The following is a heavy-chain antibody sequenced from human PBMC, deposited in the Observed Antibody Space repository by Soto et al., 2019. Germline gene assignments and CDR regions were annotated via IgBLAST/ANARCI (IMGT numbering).Heavy chain of an antibody. CDR2: ITPILRET. CDR3: RRVPRYSFPTSDSLDQ. CDR1: GGTFSTYT. V-gene: IGHV1-69*06. Sequence: QVHLVQSGTEVRKPGSSVTVSCKVSGGTFSTYTISWVRQAPGQGLQWMGGITPILRETTYAQNFQGRVFITADTSATTAYMELSDLTSEDTAMYYCRRVPRYSFPTSDSLDQWGQGTRVTVSS. D-gene: IGHD5-18*01. J-gene: IGHJ4*02.